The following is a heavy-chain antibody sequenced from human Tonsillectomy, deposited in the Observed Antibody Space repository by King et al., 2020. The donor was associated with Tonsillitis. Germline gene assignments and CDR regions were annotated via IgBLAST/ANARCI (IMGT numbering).Heavy chain of an antibody. CDR2: ISGSGGNT. CDR3: AKVNYDILTHFDC. J-gene: IGHJ4*02. D-gene: IGHD3-9*01. V-gene: IGHV3-23*04. Sequence: VQLVESGGGLVQPGRSLRLSCAASAFTFSNYVMSWVRQAPGKGLEWVSTISGSGGNTYYADSVKGRFTISRDNSKNTLYLQMNSLRAEDTAVYFCAKVNYDILTHFDCWGQGTLVTVSS. CDR1: AFTFSNYV.